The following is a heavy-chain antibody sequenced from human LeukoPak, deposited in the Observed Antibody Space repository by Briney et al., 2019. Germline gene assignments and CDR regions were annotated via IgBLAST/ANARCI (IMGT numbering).Heavy chain of an antibody. Sequence: ASVKVSCKASGYTFTSYDINWVRQATGQGLEWMGWMNPNSGNTGYAQKFQGRVTMTRNTSISTAYMELSSLRAEDTALYYCARGARGVSGYYFDFWGQGTLVTVSS. J-gene: IGHJ4*02. CDR2: MNPNSGNT. V-gene: IGHV1-8*01. CDR1: GYTFTSYD. D-gene: IGHD3-10*01. CDR3: ARGARGVSGYYFDF.